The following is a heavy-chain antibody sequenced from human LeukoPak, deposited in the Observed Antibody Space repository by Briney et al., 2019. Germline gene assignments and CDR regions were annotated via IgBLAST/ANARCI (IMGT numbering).Heavy chain of an antibody. J-gene: IGHJ3*02. Sequence: SETLSLTCAVYGGSFSGYYWSCIRQPPGKGLEWIGEINHSGSTNYNPSLKSRVTISVDTSKNQFSLKLSSVTAADTAVYYCARLEYYYDSSGYRHDAFDIWGQGTMVTVSS. CDR1: GGSFSGYY. CDR2: INHSGST. V-gene: IGHV4-34*01. CDR3: ARLEYYYDSSGYRHDAFDI. D-gene: IGHD3-22*01.